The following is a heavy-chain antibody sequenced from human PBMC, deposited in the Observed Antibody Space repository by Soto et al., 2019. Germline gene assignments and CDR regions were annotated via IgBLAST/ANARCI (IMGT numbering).Heavy chain of an antibody. J-gene: IGHJ4*02. CDR1: GFTFSKYA. CDR3: AREGGGYYFDY. D-gene: IGHD3-16*01. V-gene: IGHV3-23*01. Sequence: PGGSLRLSCAASGFTFSKYALTWVRQAPGKGLEWVSVISGSGGSTYFADSVKGRFTISRDNSKNTMYLQMGSLRAEDMAVYYCAREGGGYYFDYWGQGTLVTVSS. CDR2: ISGSGGST.